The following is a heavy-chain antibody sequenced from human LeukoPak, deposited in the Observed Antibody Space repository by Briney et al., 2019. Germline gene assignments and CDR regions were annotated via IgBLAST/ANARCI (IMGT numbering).Heavy chain of an antibody. J-gene: IGHJ6*03. CDR1: GGSISSYY. CDR2: IYYSGST. V-gene: IGHV4-59*01. Sequence: SETLSLTCTVSGGSISSYYWSWIRQPPGKGLEWIGYIYYSGSTNYNPSLKSRVTISVDTSKNQFSLKLSSVTAADTAVYYCARVLRYCSGGNCYSGGLGYMDVWGKGTTVTTSS. CDR3: ARVLRYCSGGNCYSGGLGYMDV. D-gene: IGHD2-15*01.